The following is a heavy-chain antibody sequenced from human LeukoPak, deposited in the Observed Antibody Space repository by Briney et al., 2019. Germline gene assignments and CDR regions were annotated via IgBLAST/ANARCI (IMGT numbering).Heavy chain of an antibody. CDR2: IYSSGST. V-gene: IGHV4-4*07. J-gene: IGHJ6*04. CDR3: ARRGDV. CDR1: GGSISSYY. Sequence: SETLSLTCTVSGGSISSYYWTWIRQPAGKGLEWIGRIYSSGSTDYNPSLKSRVTISIDTSKNQFSLKLTSVTAADTAMYYCARRGDVWGKGTTVTISS.